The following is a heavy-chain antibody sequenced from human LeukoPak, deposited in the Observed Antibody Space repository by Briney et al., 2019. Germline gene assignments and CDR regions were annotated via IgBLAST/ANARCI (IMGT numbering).Heavy chain of an antibody. J-gene: IGHJ1*01. D-gene: IGHD1-26*01. V-gene: IGHV4-59*01. CDR1: GGSISNYY. CDR3: ARDGTSRSIQH. CDR2: IYNSGST. Sequence: SETLSLTCTVSGGSISNYYWSWIRQPPGKGLEWIGYIYNSGSTNYNPSPKSRVSISVDASKNQFSLKLSSVTAADTAVYYCARDGTSRSIQHWGQGALVTVSS.